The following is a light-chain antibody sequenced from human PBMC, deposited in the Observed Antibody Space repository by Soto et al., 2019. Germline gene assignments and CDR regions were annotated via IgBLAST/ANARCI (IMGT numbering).Light chain of an antibody. CDR3: QQSYKTPLT. CDR2: TAS. V-gene: IGKV1-39*01. J-gene: IGKJ4*01. CDR1: QTISIS. Sequence: DIQMTQSPSSLSASVGDRVTITCRASQTISISLNWYQHKPGKPPTLLIYTASSLQSGVPSRFSGSGSGTDFTLTISSLQPEDFATYYCQQSYKTPLTFGGGTKVDIK.